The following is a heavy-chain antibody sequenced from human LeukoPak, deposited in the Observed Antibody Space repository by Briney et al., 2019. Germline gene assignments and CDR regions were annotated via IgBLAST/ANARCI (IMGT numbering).Heavy chain of an antibody. CDR3: ARAPNYYDSSGNYAFDI. V-gene: IGHV3-30*03. D-gene: IGHD3-22*01. CDR2: ISYDGSNK. J-gene: IGHJ3*02. CDR1: GFTFSSYG. Sequence: GGSLRLSCAASGFTFSSYGMHWVRQAPGKGLEWVAVISYDGSNKYYANSVKGRFTISRDNSKNTLYLQMGSLRAEDMAVYYCARAPNYYDSSGNYAFDIWGQGTMVTVSS.